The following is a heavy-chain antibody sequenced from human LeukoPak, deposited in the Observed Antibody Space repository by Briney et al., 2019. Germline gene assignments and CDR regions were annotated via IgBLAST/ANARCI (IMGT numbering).Heavy chain of an antibody. CDR2: ISSSSTTI. Sequence: GGSLRLSCAAPGFTFSNYSMNWVRQAPGGGLEWGSYISSSSTTIYYADSVKGRFTISRDNAKNSLYLQMNSLRDEDTAVYYCARDLAVAGTLTRFDYWGQGTLVTVSS. V-gene: IGHV3-48*02. D-gene: IGHD6-19*01. J-gene: IGHJ4*02. CDR1: GFTFSNYS. CDR3: ARDLAVAGTLTRFDY.